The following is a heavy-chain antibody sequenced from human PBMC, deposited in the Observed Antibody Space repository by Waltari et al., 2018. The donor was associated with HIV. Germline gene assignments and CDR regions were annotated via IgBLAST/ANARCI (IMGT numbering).Heavy chain of an antibody. V-gene: IGHV4-59*12. J-gene: IGHJ4*02. D-gene: IGHD1-7*01. CDR3: ARMMLDQNYYFDQ. CDR2: AHYIRST. Sequence: QVQLQETGPGLAQPSETLSPTCPVSGDSISNYYWRWIRRHPGKGLECVGYAHYIRSTKYASSLTTRVTMSVDASTTQFSLKLTSMTAADTAVYYCARMMLDQNYYFDQWGQGARVTVSS. CDR1: GDSISNYY.